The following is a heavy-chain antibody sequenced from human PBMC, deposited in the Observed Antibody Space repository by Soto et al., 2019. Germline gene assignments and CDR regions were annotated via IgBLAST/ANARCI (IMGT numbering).Heavy chain of an antibody. Sequence: QVQLVESGGGVVQPGRSLRLSCAASGFTFSSYGMHWVRQAPGKGLEWVAVIWYDGSNKYYADSVKGRFTISRDNSKNTLYLQMNSLRAEETAVYYCARKYYYDSSADYWGQGTLVTVSS. V-gene: IGHV3-33*01. CDR3: ARKYYYDSSADY. CDR1: GFTFSSYG. J-gene: IGHJ4*02. D-gene: IGHD3-22*01. CDR2: IWYDGSNK.